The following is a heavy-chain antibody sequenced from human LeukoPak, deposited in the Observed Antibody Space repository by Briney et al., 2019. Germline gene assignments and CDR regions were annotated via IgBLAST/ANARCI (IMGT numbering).Heavy chain of an antibody. CDR3: VAMFSSDYFDL. Sequence: PSETLSLTCSVSDESIRSHYWGWVRQPPGKGLEWIAYLHNSGITNYNPFLKSRVTISVDTPKNQFSLKLSSVTAADTAIYYCVAMFSSDYFDLWGQGILVPVSS. J-gene: IGHJ4*02. V-gene: IGHV4-59*03. CDR1: DESIRSHY. CDR2: LHNSGIT. D-gene: IGHD3-22*01.